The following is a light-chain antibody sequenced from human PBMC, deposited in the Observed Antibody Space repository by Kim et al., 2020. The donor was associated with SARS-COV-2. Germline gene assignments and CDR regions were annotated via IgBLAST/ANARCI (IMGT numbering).Light chain of an antibody. J-gene: IGLJ3*02. CDR1: SSDVGGYNY. CDR3: TSYTTSRTWV. V-gene: IGLV2-14*03. Sequence: GRSLTISCAGTSSDVGGYNYVSWYQHRPDKAPQLMIYDVTKRPSGVSPRFSGSKSGDTASLTISGLLPDDEADYYCTSYTTSRTWVFGGGTKVTVL. CDR2: DVT.